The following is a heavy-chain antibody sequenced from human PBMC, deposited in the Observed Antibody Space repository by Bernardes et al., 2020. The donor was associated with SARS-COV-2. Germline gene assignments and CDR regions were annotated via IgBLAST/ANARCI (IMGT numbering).Heavy chain of an antibody. D-gene: IGHD3-3*01. Sequence: SETLSLTCAVYGGSFTDYYWTWIRQPPGKALEWIGDIDHRGSANYNPSLKSRVTISLNKSKSQFSLKLTSVTAADTAVYYCARGVVTIFGVLIMIPARGWRDPWGQGTPVTVSS. CDR1: GGSFTDYY. CDR2: IDHRGSA. J-gene: IGHJ5*02. V-gene: IGHV4-34*01. CDR3: ARGVVTIFGVLIMIPARGWRDP.